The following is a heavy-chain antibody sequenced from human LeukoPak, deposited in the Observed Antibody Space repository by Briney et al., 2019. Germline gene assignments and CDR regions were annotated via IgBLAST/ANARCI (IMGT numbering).Heavy chain of an antibody. CDR2: ISSSSSYI. CDR1: GFTFSSYS. Sequence: PGGSLRLSCAASGFTFSSYSMNWVRQAPGKGLEWVLSISSSSSYIYYADSVKGRFTISRDNAKNSLYLQMNSLRAEDTAVYYCAREGDSYDFWSGYYPEYYFDYWGQGTLVTVSS. CDR3: AREGDSYDFWSGYYPEYYFDY. D-gene: IGHD3-3*01. V-gene: IGHV3-21*01. J-gene: IGHJ4*02.